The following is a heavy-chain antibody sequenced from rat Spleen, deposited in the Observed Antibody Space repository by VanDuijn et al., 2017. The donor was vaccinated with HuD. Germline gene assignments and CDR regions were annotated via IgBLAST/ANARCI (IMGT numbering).Heavy chain of an antibody. CDR1: GFTLSNYD. CDR3: TRGYYFDY. V-gene: IGHV5-25*01. CDR2: ISYEGSTT. Sequence: EVQLVESGGGLVQPGRSMKLSCAASGFTLSNYDMVWVRQAPTKGLEWVASISYEGSTTYYRDSVKGRFTISRDNAKSTLYLQMGSLRSEDTATYYCTRGYYFDYWGPGTMVTVSS. J-gene: IGHJ1*01. D-gene: IGHD2-2*01.